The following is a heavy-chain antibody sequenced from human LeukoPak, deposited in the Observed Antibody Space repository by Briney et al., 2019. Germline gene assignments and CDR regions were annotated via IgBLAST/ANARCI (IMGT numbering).Heavy chain of an antibody. V-gene: IGHV1-18*04. CDR1: GYTFTGYY. D-gene: IGHD3-10*01. J-gene: IGHJ5*02. CDR3: ARDPFAMVRGVRLNWFDP. CDR2: ISAYNGNT. Sequence: ASVKVSCKASGYTFTGYYMHWVRQAPGQGLEWMGWISAYNGNTNYAQKLQGRVTMTTDTSTSTAYMELRSLRSDDTAVYYCARDPFAMVRGVRLNWFDPWGQGTLVTVSS.